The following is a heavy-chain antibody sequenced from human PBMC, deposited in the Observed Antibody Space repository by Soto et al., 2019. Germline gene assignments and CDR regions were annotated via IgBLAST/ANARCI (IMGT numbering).Heavy chain of an antibody. J-gene: IGHJ4*03. Sequence: GSLRLSCAASGFTFSSYSMNWVRQAPGKGLEWVSSISSSSSYIYYADSVKGRFTISRDNAKNSLYLQMNSLRAEDTAVYYCARVSCSSTSCYFDYWGQGTLVTVSS. V-gene: IGHV3-21*01. CDR2: ISSSSSYI. CDR3: ARVSCSSTSCYFDY. CDR1: GFTFSSYS. D-gene: IGHD2-2*01.